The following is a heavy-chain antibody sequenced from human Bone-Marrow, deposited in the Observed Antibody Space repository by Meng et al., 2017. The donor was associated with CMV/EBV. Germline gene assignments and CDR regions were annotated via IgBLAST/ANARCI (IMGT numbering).Heavy chain of an antibody. CDR3: VREIAYCGGDCQRTLYYYYGMDV. J-gene: IGHJ6*01. Sequence: SVKVSCKASGGTFSSYAISWVRQAPGQALEWMGGIIPIFGTANYAQKFQGRVTITTDESTSTAYMELRSLRSDDPAVYYCVREIAYCGGDCQRTLYYYYGMDVWGQGTTVTGSS. CDR1: GGTFSSYA. D-gene: IGHD2-21*01. V-gene: IGHV1-69*05. CDR2: IIPIFGTA.